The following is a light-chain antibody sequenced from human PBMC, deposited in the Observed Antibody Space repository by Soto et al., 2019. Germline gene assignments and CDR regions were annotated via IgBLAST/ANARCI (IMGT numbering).Light chain of an antibody. J-gene: IGKJ2*01. CDR3: QRYNGAPYT. V-gene: IGKV1-27*01. CDR1: QGISNY. Sequence: DIQMTQSPSSLSASVGDRVTITCRASQGISNYLAWYQQRPGKVPQVLIYAASTLQSGVPSRFSGRGSGTDVTLTLDSLQAEDVATYYCQRYNGAPYTFGQGTKLEIK. CDR2: AAS.